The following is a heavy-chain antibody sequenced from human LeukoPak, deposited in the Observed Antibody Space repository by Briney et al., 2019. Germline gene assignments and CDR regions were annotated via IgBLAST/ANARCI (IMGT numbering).Heavy chain of an antibody. Sequence: PGGSLRLSCAVSGFTFSDYFMTWIRQAPGKGLEWVSYISGSGNNKYYADSVRSRFTISRDNTKNSLYLQMNSLRVEDTAVYYCATSQSSVAGIVGDWGQGTLVTVSS. CDR2: ISGSGNNK. V-gene: IGHV3-11*04. J-gene: IGHJ4*02. CDR1: GFTFSDYF. D-gene: IGHD6-19*01. CDR3: ATSQSSVAGIVGD.